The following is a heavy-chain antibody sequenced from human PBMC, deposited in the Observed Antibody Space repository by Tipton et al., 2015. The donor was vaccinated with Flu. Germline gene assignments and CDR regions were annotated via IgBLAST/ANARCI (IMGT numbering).Heavy chain of an antibody. Sequence: TLSLTCAVSGDSISSDFYWAWIRQFPGKGLEWIGTVSRTGSTIYNPSLRSRVTIAVDRPKNQFSLSLTSVTAADTAVYYCARRDYSNYVSEPKNWFDSWGQGTLVTVSS. CDR3: ARRDYSNYVSEPKNWFDS. CDR1: GDSISSDFY. J-gene: IGHJ5*01. CDR2: VSRTGST. D-gene: IGHD4-11*01. V-gene: IGHV4-38-2*01.